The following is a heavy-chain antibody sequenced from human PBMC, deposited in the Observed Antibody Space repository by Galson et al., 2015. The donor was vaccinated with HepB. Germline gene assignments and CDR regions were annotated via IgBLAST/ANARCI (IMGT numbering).Heavy chain of an antibody. V-gene: IGHV1-69*06. D-gene: IGHD6-13*01. CDR3: ARDLRYGIAAAGTGGDS. CDR1: GGTFSSYA. J-gene: IGHJ4*02. Sequence: SVKVSCKASGGTFSSYAISWVRQAPGQGLEWMGGIIPIFGTANYAQKFQGRVTITADKSTSTAYMELSSLRSEDTAVYYCARDLRYGIAAAGTGGDSWGQGTLVTVSS. CDR2: IIPIFGTA.